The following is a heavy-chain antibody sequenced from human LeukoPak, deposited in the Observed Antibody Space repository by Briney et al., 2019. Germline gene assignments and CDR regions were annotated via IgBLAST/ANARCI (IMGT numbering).Heavy chain of an antibody. V-gene: IGHV3-21*01. D-gene: IGHD2-2*01. CDR3: ASSIVPSAHNFDY. J-gene: IGHJ4*02. CDR2: ISSSSSYI. CDR1: GFTFSSYS. Sequence: PGGSLRLSCAASGFTFSSYSMNWVRQAPGKGLEWVSSISSSSSYIYYADSVKGRFTISRDNAKNSLYLQMNSLRAEDTAVYYCASSIVPSAHNFDYWGQGTLVTVSS.